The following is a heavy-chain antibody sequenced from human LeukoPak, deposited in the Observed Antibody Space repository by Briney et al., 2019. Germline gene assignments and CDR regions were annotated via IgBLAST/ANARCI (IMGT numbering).Heavy chain of an antibody. CDR2: IYPGDSDT. CDR3: ARHKFVGSGSSPLDY. D-gene: IGHD3-10*01. CDR1: GYNFTNYW. J-gene: IGHJ4*02. V-gene: IGHV5-51*01. Sequence: GESLKISCQAAGYNFTNYWIAWVRQMPGKGLEWMGSIYPGDSDTRYSPSFQGQVTISADKSISTAYLQWNSLKASDTAMYYCARHKFVGSGSSPLDYWGQGTLVAVSS.